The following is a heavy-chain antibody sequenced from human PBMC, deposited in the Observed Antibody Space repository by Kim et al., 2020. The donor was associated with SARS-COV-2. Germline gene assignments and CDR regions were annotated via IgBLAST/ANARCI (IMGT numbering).Heavy chain of an antibody. CDR1: GFTFSSYG. V-gene: IGHV3-30*18. CDR3: AKDQSLRYFDFDPKYYYGMDV. Sequence: GGSLRLSCAASGFTFSSYGMHWVRQAPGKGLEWVAVISYDGSNKYYADSVKGRFTISRDNSKNTLYLQMNSLRAEDTAVYYCAKDQSLRYFDFDPKYYYGMDVWGQGTTVTVSS. CDR2: ISYDGSNK. J-gene: IGHJ6*02. D-gene: IGHD3-9*01.